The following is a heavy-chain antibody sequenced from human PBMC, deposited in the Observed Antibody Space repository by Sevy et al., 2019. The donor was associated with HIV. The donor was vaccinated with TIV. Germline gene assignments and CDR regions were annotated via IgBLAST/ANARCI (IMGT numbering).Heavy chain of an antibody. Sequence: GGSLRLSCAASGFTFSTYWMTWVRQAPGKGLEWVANINQDGSKKNYVDSMKGRFTISRDNAKNSLHVQMNSLRAEDTAVYYCARVGIFEGSESHFRFIDYWGQGILVTVSS. J-gene: IGHJ4*02. CDR3: ARVGIFEGSESHFRFIDY. CDR2: INQDGSKK. D-gene: IGHD3-10*01. CDR1: GFTFSTYW. V-gene: IGHV3-7*01.